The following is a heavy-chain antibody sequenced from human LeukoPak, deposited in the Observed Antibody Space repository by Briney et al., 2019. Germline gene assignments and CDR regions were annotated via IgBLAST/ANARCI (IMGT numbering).Heavy chain of an antibody. J-gene: IGHJ4*02. V-gene: IGHV4-59*01. CDR1: GGSISSYY. CDR3: ARVGGQGCTNGVCYTLDY. D-gene: IGHD2-8*01. Sequence: PSETLSLTCTVSGGSISSYYWSWIRQPPGEGLEWIGYIYYGGSTNYNPSLKSRVTISVDTSKNQFSLNLSSVTAADTAVYYCARVGGQGCTNGVCYTLDYWGQGTLVTVSS. CDR2: IYYGGST.